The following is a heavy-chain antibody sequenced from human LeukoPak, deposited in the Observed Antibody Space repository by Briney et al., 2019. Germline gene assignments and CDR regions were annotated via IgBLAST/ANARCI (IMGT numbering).Heavy chain of an antibody. CDR2: ISGDGTIK. Sequence: GGSLRLSCEPSGFPFSSYWMLWARQAPGKGLVWVSRISGDGTIKTYADFVRGRFTISRDNTKNMLYLQMNSLKVEDTATYFCSRSQFDYWGQGVLVTVSS. J-gene: IGHJ4*02. V-gene: IGHV3-74*03. CDR1: GFPFSSYW. CDR3: SRSQFDY.